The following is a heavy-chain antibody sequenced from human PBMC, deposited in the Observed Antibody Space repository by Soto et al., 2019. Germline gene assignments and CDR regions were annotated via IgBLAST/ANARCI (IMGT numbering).Heavy chain of an antibody. V-gene: IGHV3-48*02. Sequence: EVQLVESGGGLVQPGGSLRLSCAASGFTLSSYSMNWVRQAPGKGLEWVSYISSSSSTIYYADSVKGRFTISRDNAKKSLWLQMNGVRDEDTAVYYFARGGAYKIDYWGQGTLVTVSS. D-gene: IGHD1-20*01. CDR2: ISSSSSTI. J-gene: IGHJ4*02. CDR3: ARGGAYKIDY. CDR1: GFTLSSYS.